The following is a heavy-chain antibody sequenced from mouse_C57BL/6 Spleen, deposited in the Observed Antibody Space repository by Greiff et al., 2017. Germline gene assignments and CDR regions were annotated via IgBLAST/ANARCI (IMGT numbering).Heavy chain of an antibody. CDR3: ARSPGMGAMDY. D-gene: IGHD2-10*02. CDR2: IYPGSGNT. Sequence: QVQLQQSGAELVRPGASVKLSCKASGYTFTDYYINWVKQRPGQGLEWIARIYPGSGNTYYNEKFKGKATMTAEKSSSTAYMQLSSLTSEDSAVYFWARSPGMGAMDYWGQGTSVTVSS. J-gene: IGHJ4*01. V-gene: IGHV1-76*01. CDR1: GYTFTDYY.